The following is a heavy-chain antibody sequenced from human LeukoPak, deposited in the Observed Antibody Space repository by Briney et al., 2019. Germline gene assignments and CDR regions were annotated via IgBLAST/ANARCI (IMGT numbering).Heavy chain of an antibody. CDR1: GGSFSGYY. J-gene: IGHJ4*02. V-gene: IGHV4-34*01. D-gene: IGHD6-6*01. CDR3: ARGAGGQDIAARSLVFGY. Sequence: PSETLSLTCAVYGGSFSGYYWSWIRQPPGKGLEWIGEINHSGSTNYNPSLKSRVTISVDTSKNQFSLKLSSVTAADTAVYYCARGAGGQDIAARSLVFGYWGQGTLVTVSS. CDR2: INHSGST.